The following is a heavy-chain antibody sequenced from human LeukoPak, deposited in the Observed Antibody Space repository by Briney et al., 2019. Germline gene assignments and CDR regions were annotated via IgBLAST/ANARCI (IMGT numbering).Heavy chain of an antibody. D-gene: IGHD5-12*01. CDR2: ISWNSGSI. V-gene: IGHV3-9*01. Sequence: GGSLRLSCAASGFTFDDYAMHWVRQAPGKGLEWVSGISWNSGSIGYADSVKGRFTISRDNAKNSLYLQMNSLRAEDTALYYCAKDGRSGYDLARRYFQHWGQGTLVTVSS. CDR1: GFTFDDYA. CDR3: AKDGRSGYDLARRYFQH. J-gene: IGHJ1*01.